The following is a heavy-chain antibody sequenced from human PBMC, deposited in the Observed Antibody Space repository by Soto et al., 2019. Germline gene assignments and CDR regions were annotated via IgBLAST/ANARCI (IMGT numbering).Heavy chain of an antibody. CDR2: ISSSGST. J-gene: IGHJ5*02. CDR1: GDSIGGVGY. Sequence: SETLSLTCIVSGDSIGGVGYWSWIRQFPGRGLEWIGCISSSGSTYYNPALNNRISLSLDTSQNQFSLKLLSVTAADTAIYYCARSGVTGIVIPSHWFDPWGQGTLVTVSS. CDR3: ARSGVTGIVIPSHWFDP. V-gene: IGHV4-31*02. D-gene: IGHD2-21*02.